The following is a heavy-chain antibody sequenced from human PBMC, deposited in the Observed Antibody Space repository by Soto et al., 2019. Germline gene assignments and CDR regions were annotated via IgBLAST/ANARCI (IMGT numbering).Heavy chain of an antibody. V-gene: IGHV1-46*01. D-gene: IGHD3-9*01. CDR1: GYTFSSYY. Sequence: QVQLVQSGAEVKKPGASVKVSCKASGYTFSSYYIHWVRQAPGQVREWIVIINPNGGSTNYAQNFQGRLTVTRDTYTATVYMDLSALTSADTAMYSYARGLGLGDCWGQGTLVTVSS. J-gene: IGHJ4*02. CDR3: ARGLGLGDC. CDR2: INPNGGST.